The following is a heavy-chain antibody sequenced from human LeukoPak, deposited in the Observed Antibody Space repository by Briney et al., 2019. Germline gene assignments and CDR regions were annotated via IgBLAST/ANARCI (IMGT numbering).Heavy chain of an antibody. D-gene: IGHD4-23*01. Sequence: SQTLSLTCTVSGGSITTYYYSWIREPAGKGLEWIGRIYTSGSANYNPSLQSRVTMSVGTSKTQFSLNLRSVTAADTAVYYCARGPYGGKDLYYLDYWGQGILVTVSS. CDR3: ARGPYGGKDLYYLDY. V-gene: IGHV4-4*07. CDR1: GGSITTYY. CDR2: IYTSGSA. J-gene: IGHJ4*02.